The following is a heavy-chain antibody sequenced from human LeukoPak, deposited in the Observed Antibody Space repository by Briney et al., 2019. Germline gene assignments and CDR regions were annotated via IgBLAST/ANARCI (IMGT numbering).Heavy chain of an antibody. Sequence: ASVKVSCKASGYTFTSYYMHRVRQAPGQGLEWMGIINPSGGSTSYAQKFQGRVTMTRDMSTSTVYMELSSLRSEDTAVYYCARDIVVVPAAPSAEHNWFDPWGQGTLVTVSS. V-gene: IGHV1-46*01. J-gene: IGHJ5*02. CDR2: INPSGGST. D-gene: IGHD2-2*01. CDR1: GYTFTSYY. CDR3: ARDIVVVPAAPSAEHNWFDP.